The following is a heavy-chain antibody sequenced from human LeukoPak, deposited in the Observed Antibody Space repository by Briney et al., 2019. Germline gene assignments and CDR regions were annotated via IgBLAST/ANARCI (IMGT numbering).Heavy chain of an antibody. CDR1: GDTLTADD. J-gene: IGHJ4*02. D-gene: IGHD2-8*02. Sequence: ASVKVSCRPSGDTLTADDTNAVLQATGQGLEWMGWMNPNSANTGYAQKFQGRVTITRNTSISTVYMELNSLRSDDTAVYYCARALLVRSPVNPLYYFDYWGQGVLVTVSS. V-gene: IGHV1-8*03. CDR2: MNPNSANT. CDR3: ARALLVRSPVNPLYYFDY.